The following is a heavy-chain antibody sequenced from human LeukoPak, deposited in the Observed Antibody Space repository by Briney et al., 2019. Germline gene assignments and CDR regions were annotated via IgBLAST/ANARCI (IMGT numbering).Heavy chain of an antibody. D-gene: IGHD1-7*01. CDR3: ARDPANWNYAYFDY. V-gene: IGHV1-18*01. Sequence: GASVKVSCKASGYTFTSYGISWVRQAPGQGLEWMGWISAYNGNTNYAQKLQGRVTMTTDTSTSTAYMELRSLRSDDTAVYYCARDPANWNYAYFDYWGQGTLVTVSS. CDR2: ISAYNGNT. CDR1: GYTFTSYG. J-gene: IGHJ4*02.